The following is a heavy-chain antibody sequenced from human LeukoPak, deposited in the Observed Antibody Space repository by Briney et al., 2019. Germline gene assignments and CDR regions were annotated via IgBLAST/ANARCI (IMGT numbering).Heavy chain of an antibody. CDR2: SDPKTGAT. CDR1: GYTFTSYY. V-gene: IGHV1-2*02. Sequence: ASVKVSCKASGYTFTSYYIHWLRQAPGQGFEWMGWSDPKTGATKYEHFLGRVTMTSDTSSRTAYMELTSLTSDDTAVYFCARGGGGLAYWGPGTLVTVSS. CDR3: ARGGGGLAY. J-gene: IGHJ4*02. D-gene: IGHD2-15*01.